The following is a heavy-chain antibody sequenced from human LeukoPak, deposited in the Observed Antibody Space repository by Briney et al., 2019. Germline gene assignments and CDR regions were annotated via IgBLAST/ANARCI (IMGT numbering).Heavy chain of an antibody. Sequence: SETLSLTCTVSGGSISSGGYYWSWIRQHPGKGLELIGYIYYSGSAYYNPSLKSRVTISVDTSKNQFSLKLSSVTAADTAVYYCARDILDYYGSGRVRGRYFDYWGQGTLVTVSS. D-gene: IGHD3-10*01. J-gene: IGHJ4*02. V-gene: IGHV4-31*03. CDR2: IYYSGSA. CDR1: GGSISSGGYY. CDR3: ARDILDYYGSGRVRGRYFDY.